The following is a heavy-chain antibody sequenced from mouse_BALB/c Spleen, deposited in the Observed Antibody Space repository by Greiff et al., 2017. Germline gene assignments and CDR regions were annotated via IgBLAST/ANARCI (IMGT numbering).Heavy chain of an antibody. CDR1: GFSLTSYD. CDR3: VRDPHGYAMDY. CDR2: IWTGGGT. Sequence: VQLQQSGPGLVAPSQSLSITCTVSGFSLTSYDISWIRQPPGKGLEWLGVIWTGGGTNYNSAFMSRLSISKDNSKSQVFLKMNSLQTDDTAIYYCVRDPHGYAMDYWGQGTSVTVSS. J-gene: IGHJ4*01. D-gene: IGHD1-1*02. V-gene: IGHV2-9-2*01.